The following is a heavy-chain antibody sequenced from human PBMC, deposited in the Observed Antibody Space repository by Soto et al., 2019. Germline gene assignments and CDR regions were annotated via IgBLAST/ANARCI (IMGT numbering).Heavy chain of an antibody. CDR3: ARHVSGYCSSTSCYAAGGYYYYYMDV. J-gene: IGHJ6*03. CDR2: IYPGDPDT. D-gene: IGHD2-2*01. Sequence: GESLKISCKGSGYSFTSYWIGWVRQMPGKGLEWMGIIYPGDPDTRYSPSFQGQVTISADKSISTAYLQWSSLKASDTAMYYCARHVSGYCSSTSCYAAGGYYYYYMDVWGKGTTVTVSS. V-gene: IGHV5-51*01. CDR1: GYSFTSYW.